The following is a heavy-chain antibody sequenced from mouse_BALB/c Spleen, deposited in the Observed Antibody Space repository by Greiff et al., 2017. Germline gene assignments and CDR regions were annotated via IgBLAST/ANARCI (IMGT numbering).Heavy chain of an antibody. CDR2: ISYSGST. Sequence: VQLQQSGPGLVKPSQSLSLTCTVTGYSITSDYAWNWIRQFPGNKLEWMGYISYSGSTSYNPSLKSRISITRDTSKNQFFLQLNSVTTEDTATYYCARNSRGAMDYWGQGTSVTVSS. J-gene: IGHJ4*01. CDR1: GYSITSDYA. V-gene: IGHV3-2*02. CDR3: ARNSRGAMDY.